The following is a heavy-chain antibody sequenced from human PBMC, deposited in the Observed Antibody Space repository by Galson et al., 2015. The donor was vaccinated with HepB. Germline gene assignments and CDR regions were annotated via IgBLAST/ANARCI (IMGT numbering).Heavy chain of an antibody. V-gene: IGHV3-7*03. CDR1: GFSFSNYW. CDR3: AGDRLHGGAPTLDY. J-gene: IGHJ4*02. Sequence: SLRLSCAVSGFSFSNYWMTWVRQAPGKGLEWVANIKQDGSEQYYVGSVKGRFTIFRDNAKNSLYFQMNSLRAEDTAVYYCAGDRLHGGAPTLDYWGQGALVAVYS. CDR2: IKQDGSEQ. D-gene: IGHD2-21*01.